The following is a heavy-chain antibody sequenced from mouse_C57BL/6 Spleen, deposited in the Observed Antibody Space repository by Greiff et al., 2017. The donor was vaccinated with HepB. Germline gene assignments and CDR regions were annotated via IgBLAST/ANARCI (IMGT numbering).Heavy chain of an antibody. CDR2: SRNKANDYTT. CDR3: ARDRGNWYFDV. CDR1: GFTFSDFY. Sequence: EVMLVESGGGLVQSGRSLRLSCATSGFTFSDFYMEWVRQAPGKGLEWIAASRNKANDYTTEYSASVKGRFIVSRDTSQSILYLQMNALRAEDTAIYYCARDRGNWYFDVWGTGTTVTVSS. J-gene: IGHJ1*03. V-gene: IGHV7-1*01.